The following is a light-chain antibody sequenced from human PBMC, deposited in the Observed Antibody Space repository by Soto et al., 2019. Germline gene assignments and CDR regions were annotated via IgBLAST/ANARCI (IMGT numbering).Light chain of an antibody. CDR2: GAS. CDR3: QQYNNWIT. CDR1: QSVSSN. V-gene: IGKV3-15*01. J-gene: IGKJ5*01. Sequence: EIVMTQSPATLSVSPGERATLSCRANQSVSSNLAWYQRKPGQAPRLLIYGASTRATGIPARFSGSGSGTEFTLTISSLQSGDFAVYYCQQYNNWITFGQGTRLEIK.